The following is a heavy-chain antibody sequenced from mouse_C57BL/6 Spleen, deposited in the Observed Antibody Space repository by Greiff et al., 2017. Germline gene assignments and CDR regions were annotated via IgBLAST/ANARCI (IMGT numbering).Heavy chain of an antibody. D-gene: IGHD2-3*01. V-gene: IGHV1-52*01. CDR3: ARSSGYYSYAMDY. CDR1: GYTFTSYW. Sequence: QVQLKQPGAELVRPGSSVKLSCKASGYTFTSYWMHWVKQRPIQGLEWIGNIDPSDSETHYNQKFKDKATLTVDKSSSTAYMQLSSLTSEDSAVYYCARSSGYYSYAMDYWGQGTSVTVSS. J-gene: IGHJ4*01. CDR2: IDPSDSET.